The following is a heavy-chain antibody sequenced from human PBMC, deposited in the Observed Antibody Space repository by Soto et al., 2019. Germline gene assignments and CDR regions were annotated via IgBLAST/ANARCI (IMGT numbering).Heavy chain of an antibody. CDR2: ISHDGINK. CDR3: GRCTSTSCHLGSDY. CDR1: GFTFSSYA. V-gene: IGHV3-30-3*01. Sequence: SLRLSCAASGFTFSSYAMNWVRQAPGKGLEWVALISHDGINKYYADSVRGRFTISRDSSTNTLYLQMNSLRAADTAVYYCGRCTSTSCHLGSDYWGQGILVTVSS. J-gene: IGHJ4*02. D-gene: IGHD2-2*01.